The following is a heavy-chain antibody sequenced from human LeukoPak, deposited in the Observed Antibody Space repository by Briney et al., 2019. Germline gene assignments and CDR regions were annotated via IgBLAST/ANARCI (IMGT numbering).Heavy chain of an antibody. J-gene: IGHJ4*02. Sequence: GESLKISCSGSGYTFTTYWIGWVRQMPGKGLEWMGLIYPPDSDNRYSPSFQGQVTMTVDKSITTAYLQWSSLKASDTAMYYCARSPYYDFWSGYYFDYWGQGTLVTVSS. V-gene: IGHV5-51*01. CDR2: IYPPDSDN. CDR3: ARSPYYDFWSGYYFDY. CDR1: GYTFTTYW. D-gene: IGHD3-3*01.